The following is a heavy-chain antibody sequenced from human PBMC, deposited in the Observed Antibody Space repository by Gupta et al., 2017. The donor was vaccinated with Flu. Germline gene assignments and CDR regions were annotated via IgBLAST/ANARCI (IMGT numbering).Heavy chain of an antibody. CDR1: GGSISSSSYY. J-gene: IGHJ4*02. CDR2: IYYSGST. Sequence: QLQLQESGPGLVKPSETLSLTCTVSGGSISSSSYYWGWIRQPPGKGLEWIGSIYYSGSTYYNPSLKSRVTISVDTSKNQFSLKLSSVTAADTAVYYCARPLGVDYVWGSYRYWGQGTLVTVSS. D-gene: IGHD3-16*02. V-gene: IGHV4-39*01. CDR3: ARPLGVDYVWGSYRY.